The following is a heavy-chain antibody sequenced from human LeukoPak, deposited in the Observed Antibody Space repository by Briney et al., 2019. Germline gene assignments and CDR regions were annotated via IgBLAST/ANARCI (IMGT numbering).Heavy chain of an antibody. CDR1: GGSFSGYY. CDR2: INHSGST. CDR3: ASSGSYYPALDY. D-gene: IGHD3-10*01. J-gene: IGHJ4*02. V-gene: IGHV4-34*01. Sequence: SETLSLTCAVYGGSFSGYYWSWIRQPPGKGLEWIGEINHSGSTNYNPSLKSRVTISVDTSKNQFSLKLSSVTAADTAVYYCASSGSYYPALDYWGQGTLVTVSS.